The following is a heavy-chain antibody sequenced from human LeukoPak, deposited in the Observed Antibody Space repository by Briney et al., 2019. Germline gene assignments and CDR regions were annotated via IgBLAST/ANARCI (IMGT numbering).Heavy chain of an antibody. CDR1: GFTFSSYA. D-gene: IGHD4-17*01. CDR3: ARIDYADY. Sequence: QPGGSLRLSCAASGFTFSSYAMSWVRQAPGKGLEWVSYISSSSSTIYYADSVKGRFTISRDNAKNSLYLQMNSLRAEDTAVYYCARIDYADYWGQGTLVTVSS. V-gene: IGHV3-48*01. J-gene: IGHJ4*02. CDR2: ISSSSSTI.